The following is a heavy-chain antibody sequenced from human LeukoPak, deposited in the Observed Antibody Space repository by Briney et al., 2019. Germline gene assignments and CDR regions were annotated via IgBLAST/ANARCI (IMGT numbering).Heavy chain of an antibody. CDR2: ISAYNGNT. D-gene: IGHD6-19*01. CDR3: ANTGIAVAGRGNWFDP. V-gene: IGHV1-18*01. Sequence: ASVKVSCKASGYTFTSYGISWVRQAPGQGLEWMGWISAYNGNTNYAQKLQGRVTMTTDTSTSTAYMELRSLRSDDTAVYYCANTGIAVAGRGNWFDPWGQGTLVTVSS. J-gene: IGHJ5*02. CDR1: GYTFTSYG.